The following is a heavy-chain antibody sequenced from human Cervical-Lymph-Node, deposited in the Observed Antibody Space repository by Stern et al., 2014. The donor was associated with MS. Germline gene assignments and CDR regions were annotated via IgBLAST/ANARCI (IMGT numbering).Heavy chain of an antibody. V-gene: IGHV1-69*01. D-gene: IGHD3-22*01. J-gene: IGHJ3*02. CDR2: IIPMFAKT. Sequence: QVQLGQSGAEAKKPGSSVKVSCKASGGTFSSYAITWVRQAPGRGLEWMGAIIPMFAKTKDAQKFQGRVTIIADGSTTTAYMELSSLRSEDTAVYYCARRDYYDSSGYYGDAFDIWGQGTMVTVSS. CDR3: ARRDYYDSSGYYGDAFDI. CDR1: GGTFSSYA.